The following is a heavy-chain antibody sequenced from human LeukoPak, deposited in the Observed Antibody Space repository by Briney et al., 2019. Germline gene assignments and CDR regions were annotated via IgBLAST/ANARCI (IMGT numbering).Heavy chain of an antibody. D-gene: IGHD1-26*01. CDR3: ARESYNYYYYMDV. CDR2: ISSSSSYI. J-gene: IGHJ6*03. Sequence: ASVKVSCKASGFTFTSSAMQWVRQAPGKGLEWVSSISSSSSYIYYADSVKGRFTISRDNAKNSLYLQMNSLRAEDTAVYYCARESYNYYYYMDVWGKGTTVTVSS. CDR1: GFTFTSSA. V-gene: IGHV3-21*01.